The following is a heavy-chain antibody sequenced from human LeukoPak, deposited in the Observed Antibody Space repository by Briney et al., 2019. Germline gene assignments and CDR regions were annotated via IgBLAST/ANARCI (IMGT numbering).Heavy chain of an antibody. J-gene: IGHJ4*02. CDR3: ARGLGGWLQLEPYFDY. V-gene: IGHV4-59*01. CDR1: GGSISSYY. Sequence: SETLSLTCTVSGGSISSYYWSWIRQPPGKGLEWIGYIYYSGSTNYNPSLKSRVTISVDTSKNQFSLKLSSVTAADTAVYYCARGLGGWLQLEPYFDYWGQGTLVTVSS. D-gene: IGHD5-24*01. CDR2: IYYSGST.